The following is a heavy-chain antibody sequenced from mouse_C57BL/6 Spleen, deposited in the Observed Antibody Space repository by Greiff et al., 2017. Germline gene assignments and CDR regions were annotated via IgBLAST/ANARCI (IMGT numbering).Heavy chain of an antibody. V-gene: IGHV1-54*01. Sequence: QVQLKESGAELVRPGTSVKVSCKASGYAFTNYLIEWVKQRPGQGLEWIGVINPGSGGTNYNEKFKGKATLTADKSSSTAYMQLSSLTSEDSAVYFCARNPLGRDYWGQGTTLTVSS. J-gene: IGHJ2*01. D-gene: IGHD1-1*01. CDR3: ARNPLGRDY. CDR1: GYAFTNYL. CDR2: INPGSGGT.